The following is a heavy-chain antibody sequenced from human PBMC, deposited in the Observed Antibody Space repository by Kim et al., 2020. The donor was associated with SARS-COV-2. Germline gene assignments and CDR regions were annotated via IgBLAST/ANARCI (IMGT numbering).Heavy chain of an antibody. CDR3: ARGIAAGRIHLRGFDY. V-gene: IGHV4-39*01. Sequence: LQGRVTLSVDTSENQFSLKLSSVTAADTAVYYCARGIAAGRIHLRGFDYWGQGTLVTVSS. J-gene: IGHJ4*02. D-gene: IGHD6-13*01.